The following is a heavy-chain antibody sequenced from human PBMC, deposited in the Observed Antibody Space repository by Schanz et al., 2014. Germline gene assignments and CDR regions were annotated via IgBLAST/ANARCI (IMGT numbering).Heavy chain of an antibody. CDR1: GGTFSSST. V-gene: IGHV1-69*08. Sequence: QVQLVQSGAEVKKPGSSVKVSCKASGGTFSSSTLTWVRQAPGQGLEWMGRIIPILDKTNYAQKFQGRVTMTADKSTSTVYMEVSGLRSEDTAMYYCAKVDRTRYYAMDVWGQGTTVTVSS. J-gene: IGHJ6*02. CDR2: IIPILDKT. CDR3: AKVDRTRYYAMDV. D-gene: IGHD3-9*01.